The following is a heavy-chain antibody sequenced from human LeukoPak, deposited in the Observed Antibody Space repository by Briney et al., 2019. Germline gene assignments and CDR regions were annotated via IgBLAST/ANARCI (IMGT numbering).Heavy chain of an antibody. CDR1: AGSIRPYY. CDR3: ARVRPMTTVTIPTNYYYYGMDV. J-gene: IGHJ6*02. V-gene: IGHV4-59*01. Sequence: PSETLSLTCTVSAGSIRPYYWSWIRQPPGKGLEWIGYIYYSGSTNYNPSLKSRVTISVDTSKNQFSLKLSSVTAADTAVYYCARVRPMTTVTIPTNYYYYGMDVRGQGTTVTVSS. D-gene: IGHD4-4*01. CDR2: IYYSGST.